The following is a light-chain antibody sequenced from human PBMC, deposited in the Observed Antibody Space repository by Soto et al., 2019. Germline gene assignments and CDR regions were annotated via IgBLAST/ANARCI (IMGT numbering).Light chain of an antibody. Sequence: DIQMTQSPSTLSASVGDRVTITCRASQSISSWLAWYQQKPGKAPKLLIYKASTLESGVPSRFTGSGSGTEFTLTISSLQPEDFATYYCQQTYTTPEITFGQGTRLDIK. CDR2: KAS. CDR1: QSISSW. V-gene: IGKV1-5*03. CDR3: QQTYTTPEIT. J-gene: IGKJ5*01.